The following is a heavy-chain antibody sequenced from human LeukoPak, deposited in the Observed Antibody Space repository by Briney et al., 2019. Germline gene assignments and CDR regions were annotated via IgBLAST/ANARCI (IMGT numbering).Heavy chain of an antibody. CDR1: GGSISSSSYY. D-gene: IGHD3-9*01. CDR3: ARQGLLRYFWFGMDV. Sequence: SETLSLTCTVSGGSISSSSYYWGWIRQPPGKGLEWIGSIYYSGSTYYNPSLKSRVTISVDTSKNQFSLKLSSVAAADTAVYYCARQGLLRYFWFGMDVWGQGTTVTVSS. CDR2: IYYSGST. J-gene: IGHJ6*02. V-gene: IGHV4-39*01.